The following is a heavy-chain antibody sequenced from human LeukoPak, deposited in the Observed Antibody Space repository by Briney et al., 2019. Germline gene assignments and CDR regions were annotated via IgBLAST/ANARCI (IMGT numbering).Heavy chain of an antibody. V-gene: IGHV3-30*02. CDR2: IRYDGSLK. CDR3: ARRGSLWFGELLGVDYFDY. Sequence: SGGSLRLSCAASGFTFSSYGMHWVRQAPGNGLEWVAFIRYDGSLKYYADSVKGRFTISRDNSKNTLYLQMNSLRADDTAVYYCARRGSLWFGELLGVDYFDYWGQGTLVTVSS. CDR1: GFTFSSYG. D-gene: IGHD3-10*01. J-gene: IGHJ4*02.